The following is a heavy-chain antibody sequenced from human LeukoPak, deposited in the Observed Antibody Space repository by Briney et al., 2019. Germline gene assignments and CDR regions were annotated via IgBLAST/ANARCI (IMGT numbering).Heavy chain of an antibody. D-gene: IGHD3-16*01. V-gene: IGHV4-39*01. CDR2: IYYTGNT. J-gene: IGHJ4*02. Sequence: PSETRSLTCTLSGGSINSSSYSWGWIRQPPGRGLEWIGSIYYTGNTYYNPSLKSRVTISADTSKNQFSLKVTSVTAADTAVYYCVTLGEFAMFDYWGQGTLVTVSS. CDR3: VTLGEFAMFDY. CDR1: GGSINSSSYS.